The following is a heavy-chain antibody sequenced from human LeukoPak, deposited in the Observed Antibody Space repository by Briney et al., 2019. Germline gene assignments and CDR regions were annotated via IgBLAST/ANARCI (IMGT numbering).Heavy chain of an antibody. CDR3: AKGESNWNDDAFDI. D-gene: IGHD1-20*01. CDR1: GFTFSSLA. CDR2: FGVGGGGT. Sequence: GGSLRLSCAASGFTFSSLAMSWVRQAPGKGLEWVSGFGVGGGGTYYADSVQGRFTISRDNSKNTLYLQMNSLRAEDTARYFCAKGESNWNDDAFDIWGQGTMVTVSS. V-gene: IGHV3-23*01. J-gene: IGHJ3*02.